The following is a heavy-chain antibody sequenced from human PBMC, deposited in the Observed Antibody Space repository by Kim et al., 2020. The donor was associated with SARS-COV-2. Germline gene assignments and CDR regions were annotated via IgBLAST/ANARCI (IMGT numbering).Heavy chain of an antibody. Sequence: ASVKVSCKASGFTFTFYSMHWVRQAPGQGLEWMGMINRSGGGTNYAQKFQGRVTMTGDTSTNTVYMELSSLRSDDTAVYYCAKEGGHWDQGTLVTVSS. D-gene: IGHD3-16*01. CDR1: GFTFTFYS. CDR3: AKEGGH. V-gene: IGHV1-46*01. CDR2: INRSGGGT. J-gene: IGHJ4*02.